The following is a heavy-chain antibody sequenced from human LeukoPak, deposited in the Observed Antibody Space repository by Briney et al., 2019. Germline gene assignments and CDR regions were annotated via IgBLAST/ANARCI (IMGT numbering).Heavy chain of an antibody. J-gene: IGHJ4*02. CDR2: ISYDGSNK. CDR3: ARWLGGCRGYCSSTSCSIDY. Sequence: GGSLRLSCAASGFTFSSYGMHWVRQAPGKGLEWVAVISYDGSNKYYADSVKGRFTISRDNSKNTLYLQMNSLRAEDTAVYYCARWLGGCRGYCSSTSCSIDYWGQGTLVTVSS. D-gene: IGHD2-2*01. CDR1: GFTFSSYG. V-gene: IGHV3-30*03.